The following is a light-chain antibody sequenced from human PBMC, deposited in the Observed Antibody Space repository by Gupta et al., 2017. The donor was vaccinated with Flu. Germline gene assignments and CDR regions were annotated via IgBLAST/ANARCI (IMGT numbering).Light chain of an antibody. J-gene: IGKJ1*01. CDR3: RQKKDSPRT. Sequence: AIQMTQYPSSLSASEGDTVTITCRASQGIRKDLGWYQHKPGKAPKLLIYAASRVKSGVPSRFSGSGSGTDFTLTISGRQPEDSANYYCRQKKDSPRTFGQGTKVEI. CDR1: QGIRKD. V-gene: IGKV1-6*01. CDR2: AAS.